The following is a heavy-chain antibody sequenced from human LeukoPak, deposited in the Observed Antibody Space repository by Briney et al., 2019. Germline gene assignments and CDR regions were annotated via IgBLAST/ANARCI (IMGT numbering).Heavy chain of an antibody. CDR3: ARDAPAGYCSGGSCYSWSDP. CDR2: ISSSSSYI. CDR1: GFTFSSYS. Sequence: PGGSLRLSCAASGFTFSSYSTNWVRQAPGKGLEWVSSISSSSSYIYYADSVKGRFTVSRDNAKNSLYLQMNSLRAEDTAVYYCARDAPAGYCSGGSCYSWSDPWGQGTLVTVSS. J-gene: IGHJ5*02. V-gene: IGHV3-21*01. D-gene: IGHD2-15*01.